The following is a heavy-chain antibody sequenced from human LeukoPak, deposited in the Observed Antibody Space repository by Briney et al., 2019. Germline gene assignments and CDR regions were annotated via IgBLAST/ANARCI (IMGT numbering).Heavy chain of an antibody. J-gene: IGHJ3*02. CDR1: GGSISSGGYS. Sequence: SQTLSLTCAVSGGSISSGGYSWSWIRQPQVKGLDWIGYIYHSGSTYYNPSLKSRVTISVDRSQNKFSLKLSAVTAADTAVYYCASSLSGYYGSGSSHDAFDIWGQGTMVTVSS. D-gene: IGHD3-10*01. CDR3: ASSLSGYYGSGSSHDAFDI. CDR2: IYHSGST. V-gene: IGHV4-30-2*01.